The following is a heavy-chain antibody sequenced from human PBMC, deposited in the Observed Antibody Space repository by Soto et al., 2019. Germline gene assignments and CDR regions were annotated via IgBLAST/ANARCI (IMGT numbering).Heavy chain of an antibody. CDR1: GGTFSSYA. CDR3: GTAGRAYCGGDFDWGHFQH. V-gene: IGHV1-69*13. J-gene: IGHJ1*01. D-gene: IGHD2-21*02. Sequence: GASVKVSCKASGGTFSSYAISWLRQAPGQGREWMGGIIPIFGTANYAQKFQGRVTMTADESTSTAYMELSSRRSEDTAVYYFGTAGRAYCGGDFDWGHFQHWGKGTPVTISS. CDR2: IIPIFGTA.